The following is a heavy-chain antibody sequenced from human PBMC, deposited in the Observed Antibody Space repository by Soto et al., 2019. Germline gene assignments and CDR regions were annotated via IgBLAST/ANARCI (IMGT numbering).Heavy chain of an antibody. CDR2: ISWNSGNI. Sequence: EVQLVESGGAWLSLARSLGSPFAASGFPLVVFPLTWVRKPPGKGLEWVSGISWNSGNIGYADSVKGRFTISRDNAKNSLYLQMKSLRAEDTALYYCTKSSSYTYNYYMDVWGKGTTVTVSS. CDR1: GFPLVVFP. CDR3: TKSSSYTYNYYMDV. J-gene: IGHJ6*03. D-gene: IGHD6-6*01. V-gene: IGHV3-9*01.